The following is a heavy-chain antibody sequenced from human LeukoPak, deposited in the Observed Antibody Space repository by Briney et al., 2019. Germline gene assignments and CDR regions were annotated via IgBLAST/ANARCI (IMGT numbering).Heavy chain of an antibody. CDR2: IWYDGSNK. D-gene: IGHD3-22*01. CDR1: GFTFSSYG. CDR3: AKDSSSYDWGYMDV. V-gene: IGHV3-33*06. Sequence: PGGSLRLSCAASGFTFSSYGMHWVRQAPGKGLEWVAVIWYDGSNKYYADSVKGRFTISRDNSKNTLYLQMNSLRAEDTAVYYCAKDSSSYDWGYMDVWDKGTTVTISS. J-gene: IGHJ6*03.